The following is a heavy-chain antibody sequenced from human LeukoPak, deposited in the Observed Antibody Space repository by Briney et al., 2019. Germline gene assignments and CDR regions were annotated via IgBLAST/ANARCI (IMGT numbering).Heavy chain of an antibody. CDR1: GFTFSSYG. J-gene: IGHJ4*02. CDR3: AMLSVAATQVDY. V-gene: IGHV3-30*03. CDR2: ISYDGSNK. D-gene: IGHD2-15*01. Sequence: PGGSLRLSCAASGFTFSSYGMHWVRQAPGKGLEWVAVISYDGSNKYYADSEKGRFTISRDNSKNTLYLQMNSLRAEDTAVYYCAMLSVAATQVDYWGQGTLVTVSS.